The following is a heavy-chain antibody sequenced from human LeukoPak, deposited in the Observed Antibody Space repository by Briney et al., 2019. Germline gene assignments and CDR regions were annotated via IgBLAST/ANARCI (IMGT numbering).Heavy chain of an antibody. D-gene: IGHD5-18*01. J-gene: IGHJ4*02. V-gene: IGHV4-59*01. CDR2: IFYSGNT. CDR3: ARQLSYGYYFDY. CDR1: GGSFSGYY. Sequence: PSETLSLTCAVYGGSFSGYYWSWIRQPPGKGLEWIGYIFYSGNTNYNPSLKSRVTISVDTSKNQFSLKLSSVTAADTAVYYCARQLSYGYYFDYWGQGTLVTVSS.